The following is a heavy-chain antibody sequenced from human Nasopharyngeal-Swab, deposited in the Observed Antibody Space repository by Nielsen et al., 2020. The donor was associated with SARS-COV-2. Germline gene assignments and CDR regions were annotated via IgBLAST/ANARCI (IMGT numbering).Heavy chain of an antibody. CDR2: ISGSGGST. CDR1: GFTFSSYA. CDR3: ARDGGYNSLDY. Sequence: GESLKISCAASGFTFSSYAMSWVRQAPGKGLEWVSAISGSGGSTYYADSVKGRFTISRDNAKNSLYLQMNSLRAEDTAVYYCARDGGYNSLDYWGQGTLVTVSS. J-gene: IGHJ4*02. V-gene: IGHV3-23*01. D-gene: IGHD5-24*01.